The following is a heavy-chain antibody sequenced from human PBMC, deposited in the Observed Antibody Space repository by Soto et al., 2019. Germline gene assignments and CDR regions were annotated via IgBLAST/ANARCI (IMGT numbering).Heavy chain of an antibody. CDR3: AVLGTYYYYGMDV. D-gene: IGHD7-27*01. CDR1: GGTFSSHT. Sequence: SVKVSCKASGGTFSSHTISWVRQAPGQGLEWMGRIIPILGIANYAQKFQGRVTITADKSTSTAYMELSSLRSEDTAVYYCAVLGTYYYYGMDVWGQGTTVTVSS. J-gene: IGHJ6*02. CDR2: IIPILGIA. V-gene: IGHV1-69*02.